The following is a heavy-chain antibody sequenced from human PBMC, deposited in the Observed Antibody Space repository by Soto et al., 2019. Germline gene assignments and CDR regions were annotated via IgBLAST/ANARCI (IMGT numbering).Heavy chain of an antibody. V-gene: IGHV4-4*02. CDR2: VFHTGTT. D-gene: IGHD6-19*01. CDR3: ARSAGWYAIHA. J-gene: IGHJ5*02. CDR1: GDSVSSPYY. Sequence: QVQLQESGPGLVKPSGTLSLTCAVSGDSVSSPYYWCWVRQPPGKGLEWIGEVFHTGTTSYNPSLRSRVTISMDKSINQFSLDINSVTAADTAVYYCARSAGWYAIHAWGPGSPVIVSS.